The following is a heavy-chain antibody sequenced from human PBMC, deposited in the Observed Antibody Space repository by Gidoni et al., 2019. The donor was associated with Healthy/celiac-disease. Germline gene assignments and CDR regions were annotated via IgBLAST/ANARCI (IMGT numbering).Heavy chain of an antibody. CDR3: ARARDGYKYYFDY. CDR1: GFTVSSNY. V-gene: IGHV3-53*01. CDR2: IYSGGST. J-gene: IGHJ4*02. Sequence: EVQLVASGGGLIQPGGSLGLSCAASGFTVSSNYMSWVRQAPGKGLEWASVIYSGGSTYYADSVKGRFTISRDNSKNTLYLQMNSLRAEDTAVYYCARARDGYKYYFDYWGQGTLVTVSS. D-gene: IGHD5-12*01.